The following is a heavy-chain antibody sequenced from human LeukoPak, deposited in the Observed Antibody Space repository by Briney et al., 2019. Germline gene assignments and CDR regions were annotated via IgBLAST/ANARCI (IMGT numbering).Heavy chain of an antibody. CDR3: ARGLLYDFWSTIGRMRIDV. CDR2: MNPNSGNT. D-gene: IGHD3-3*01. CDR1: GYTFTSYD. J-gene: IGHJ6*04. Sequence: ASVKVSCKASGYTFTSYDINWVRQATGQGLEWMGWMNPNSGNTGYAQKFQGRVTMTRNTSISTAYMELSSLRSEDTAVYYCARGLLYDFWSTIGRMRIDVWGKGTTVTVSS. V-gene: IGHV1-8*01.